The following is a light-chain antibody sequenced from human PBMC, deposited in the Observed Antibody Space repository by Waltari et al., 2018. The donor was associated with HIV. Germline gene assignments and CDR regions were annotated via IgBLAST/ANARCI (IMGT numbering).Light chain of an antibody. CDR2: WAS. CDR1: QSLLFSSNNKDY. J-gene: IGKJ1*01. Sequence: DIVMTHSPDSLAVSLGERATINCKSSQSLLFSSNNKDYLAWYQQKPGQPPKLLIYWASTRESGVPDRFSGSGSGTDFTLTISSLQAEDVAVYYCQQYYNPPLTFGQGTKLEI. CDR3: QQYYNPPLT. V-gene: IGKV4-1*01.